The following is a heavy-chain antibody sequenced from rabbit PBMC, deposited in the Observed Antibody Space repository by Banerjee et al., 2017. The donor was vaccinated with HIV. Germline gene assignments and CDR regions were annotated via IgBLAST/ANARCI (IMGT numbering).Heavy chain of an antibody. CDR2: IYTGSGGA. CDR1: GIDFSSSYW. CDR3: ARGDPASSSGGSEDWLDL. V-gene: IGHV1S45*01. D-gene: IGHD1-1*01. J-gene: IGHJ5*01. Sequence: QEQLVESGGGLVTLGGSLKLTCKASGIDFSSSYWISWVRQAPGKGLEWIGCIYTGSGGAYYASWAKGRFTISKTSSTTVTLQMTSLTAADTATYFCARGDPASSSGGSEDWLDLWGPGTLVTVS.